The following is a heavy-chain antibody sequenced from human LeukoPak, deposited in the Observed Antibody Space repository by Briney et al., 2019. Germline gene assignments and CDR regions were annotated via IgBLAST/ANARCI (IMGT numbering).Heavy chain of an antibody. D-gene: IGHD6-13*01. J-gene: IGHJ4*02. CDR3: ARVAVAGTMTLELIEGVDYFDY. CDR2: ISYDGSNK. V-gene: IGHV3-30-3*01. Sequence: GGSLRLSCAASGFTFSSYAMHWVRQAPGKGLEWVAVISYDGSNKYYADSVKGRFTISRDNSKNTLYLQMNSLRAEDTAVYYCARVAVAGTMTLELIEGVDYFDYWGQGTLVTVSS. CDR1: GFTFSSYA.